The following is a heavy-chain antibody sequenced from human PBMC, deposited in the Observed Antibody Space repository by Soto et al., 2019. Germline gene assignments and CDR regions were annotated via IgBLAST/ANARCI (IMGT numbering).Heavy chain of an antibody. Sequence: VKVSCKASGYTFTSYAMHWVRQAPGQGLEWMGWINAGNGNTKYSQKFQGRVTITRDTSANTAYMELSSLGSEDTAVYYCARDSSFTAGSFYYYGSGTGAFDIWGQGTMVTVSS. CDR3: ARDSSFTAGSFYYYGSGTGAFDI. D-gene: IGHD3-10*01. CDR2: INAGNGNT. J-gene: IGHJ3*02. V-gene: IGHV1-3*01. CDR1: GYTFTSYA.